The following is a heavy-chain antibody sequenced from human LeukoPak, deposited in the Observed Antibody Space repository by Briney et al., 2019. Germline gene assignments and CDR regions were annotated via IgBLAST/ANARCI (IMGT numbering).Heavy chain of an antibody. CDR1: GGSISSYY. CDR3: ARDRGIAAAGDAFDI. J-gene: IGHJ3*02. Sequence: KPSETLSLTCTVSGGSISSYYWSWIRQPPGKGLEWIGYIYYSGSTNYNPSLKSRVTISVDTSKNQFSLKLSSVTAADTAVYYCARDRGIAAAGDAFDIWGQGTMVTVSS. CDR2: IYYSGST. D-gene: IGHD6-13*01. V-gene: IGHV4-59*01.